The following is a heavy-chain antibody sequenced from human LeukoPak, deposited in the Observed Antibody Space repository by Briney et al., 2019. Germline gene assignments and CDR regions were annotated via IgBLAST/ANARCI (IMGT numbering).Heavy chain of an antibody. Sequence: SVKVSCKASGGTFSSYTISWVRQAPGQGLEWMGRIIPVLGIANYAQKFQGRVTITADKSTSTAYMELSSLRSEDTAVYYCARDIGIAARTTRFDYWGQGTLVTVSS. CDR2: IIPVLGIA. CDR3: ARDIGIAARTTRFDY. D-gene: IGHD6-6*01. CDR1: GGTFSSYT. J-gene: IGHJ4*02. V-gene: IGHV1-69*04.